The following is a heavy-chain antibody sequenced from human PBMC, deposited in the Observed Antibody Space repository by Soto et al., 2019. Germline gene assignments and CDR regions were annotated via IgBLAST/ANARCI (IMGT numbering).Heavy chain of an antibody. J-gene: IGHJ4*02. V-gene: IGHV1-69*12. D-gene: IGHD6-6*01. CDR3: AREGRYSSSFPCFDY. CDR1: GGTFSSYA. Sequence: QVQLVQSGAEVKKPGSSVKVSCKASGGTFSSYAISWVRQAPGQGLEWMGGIIPIVGTANYAQKFQGRVTFTADESTSTAYMELSSLRSEDRAVYYCAREGRYSSSFPCFDYWGQGTLVTVSS. CDR2: IIPIVGTA.